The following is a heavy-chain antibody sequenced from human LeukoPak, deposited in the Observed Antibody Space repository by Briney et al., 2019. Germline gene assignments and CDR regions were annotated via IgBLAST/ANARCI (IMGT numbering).Heavy chain of an antibody. Sequence: PGGSLRLSCAASGFTFNNYAMNWIRQAPGKGLEWVSSISGGGETTYYADSAKGRFTISRDNSQNTLYLQMNSLRAEDTAVYYCARDYADYVGYFFFDYSSQGTLVPVSS. CDR3: ARDYADYVGYFFFDY. V-gene: IGHV3-23*01. CDR1: GFTFNNYA. J-gene: IGHJ4*02. D-gene: IGHD4-17*01. CDR2: ISGGGETT.